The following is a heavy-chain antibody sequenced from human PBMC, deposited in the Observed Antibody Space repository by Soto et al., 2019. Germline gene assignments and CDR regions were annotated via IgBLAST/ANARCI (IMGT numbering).Heavy chain of an antibody. CDR3: ARAWIVRRMDV. CDR2: IWYDGSNK. V-gene: IGHV3-33*01. Sequence: QVQLVESGGGVVQPGRSLRLSCAASGFTFSSYGMHWVRQAPGKGLEWVAVIWYDGSNKYYADSVKGRFTISRDNSKNTLYLQMNSLRAEDTAVYYCARAWIVRRMDVWGKGTTVTVSS. CDR1: GFTFSSYG. D-gene: IGHD5-12*01. J-gene: IGHJ6*03.